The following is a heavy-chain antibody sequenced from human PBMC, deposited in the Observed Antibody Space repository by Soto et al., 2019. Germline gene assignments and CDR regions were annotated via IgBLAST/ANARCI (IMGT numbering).Heavy chain of an antibody. CDR1: GYTFTSYY. D-gene: IGHD1-1*01. CDR3: ARDRNNWNDLYHYGMAV. Sequence: ASVKVSWKASGYTFTSYYMHWVRQAPGQGLEWMGTINPSGGSTSYAQKFQGRVTMTRDTSTSTVYMELSSLRSEDTAVYYCARDRNNWNDLYHYGMAVWGQGTTVTVSS. J-gene: IGHJ6*02. V-gene: IGHV1-46*01. CDR2: INPSGGST.